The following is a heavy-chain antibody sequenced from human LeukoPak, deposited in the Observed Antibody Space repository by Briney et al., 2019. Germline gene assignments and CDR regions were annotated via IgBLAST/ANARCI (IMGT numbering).Heavy chain of an antibody. V-gene: IGHV5-51*01. D-gene: IGHD1-14*01. CDR3: ARAHGIYYMDV. J-gene: IGHJ6*03. CDR2: IYPGDSGT. CDR1: GYIFTSYW. Sequence: GESLKISCKASGYIFTSYWIGWVRQMPGKGLEWMGTIYPGDSGTRYSPSFQGQVTISADNSISTAYLQWSSLKASDTAMYYCARAHGIYYMDVWGKGTTVAVSS.